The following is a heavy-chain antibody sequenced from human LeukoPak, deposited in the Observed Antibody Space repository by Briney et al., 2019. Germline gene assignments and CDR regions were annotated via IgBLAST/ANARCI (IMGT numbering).Heavy chain of an antibody. Sequence: SETLSLTCAVYGGSFSGYYWSWIRQPPGKGLEWIGEINHSGGTNYNPSLKSRVTISVDTSKNQFSLKLSSVTAADTAVYYCARGRGYSEGVDYFDYWGQGTLVTVSS. V-gene: IGHV4-34*01. CDR2: INHSGGT. J-gene: IGHJ4*02. D-gene: IGHD4-4*01. CDR3: ARGRGYSEGVDYFDY. CDR1: GGSFSGYY.